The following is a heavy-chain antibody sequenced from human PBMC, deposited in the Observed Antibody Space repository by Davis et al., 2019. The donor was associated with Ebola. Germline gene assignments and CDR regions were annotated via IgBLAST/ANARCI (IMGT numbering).Heavy chain of an antibody. D-gene: IGHD3-22*01. J-gene: IGHJ3*02. V-gene: IGHV4-4*02. CDR3: ARGGITMIVVATDAFDI. CDR2: IYHSGST. CDR1: GGSISSSNW. Sequence: MPSETLSLTCAVSGGSISSSNWWRWVRQPPGKGLEWIGEIYHSGSTNYNPSLKSRVTISVDKSKNQFSLKLSSVTAADTAVYYCARGGITMIVVATDAFDIWGQGTMVTVSS.